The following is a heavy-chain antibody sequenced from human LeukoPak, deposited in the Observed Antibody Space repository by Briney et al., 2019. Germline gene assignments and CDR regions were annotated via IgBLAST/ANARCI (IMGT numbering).Heavy chain of an antibody. V-gene: IGHV3-30-3*01. J-gene: IGHJ4*02. CDR1: GFTFSSYA. CDR3: ARGYYDILTGYYYD. D-gene: IGHD3-9*01. Sequence: HPGGSLRLSCAASGFTFSSYAMHWVRQAPGKGLEWVAVISYDGSNKYYADSVKGRFTISRDNSKNTLYLQMNSLRAEDTAVYYCARGYYDILTGYYYDWGQGTLVTVSS. CDR2: ISYDGSNK.